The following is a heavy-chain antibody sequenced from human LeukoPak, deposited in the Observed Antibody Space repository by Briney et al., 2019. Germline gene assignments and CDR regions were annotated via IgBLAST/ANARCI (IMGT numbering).Heavy chain of an antibody. V-gene: IGHV4-59*11. Sequence: PSETLSLTCTVSGGFISGHYWSWIRQPPGKRLEWIGYIYHSGTTSYNPSLKSRLTLSVDTSENQFSLELTSVTAADTAVYYCARDNDFWSGYYSFDFWGRGTLVTVSS. D-gene: IGHD3-3*01. CDR1: GGFISGHY. CDR3: ARDNDFWSGYYSFDF. J-gene: IGHJ4*02. CDR2: IYHSGTT.